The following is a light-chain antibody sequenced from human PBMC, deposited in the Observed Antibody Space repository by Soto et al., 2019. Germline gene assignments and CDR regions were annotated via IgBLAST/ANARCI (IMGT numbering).Light chain of an antibody. CDR2: GNI. V-gene: IGLV1-40*01. CDR3: QSYDSSLSGSV. J-gene: IGLJ2*01. CDR1: SSNIGAGYD. Sequence: QSVLTQPPSVSGALGQRVTISCTGSSSNIGAGYDVHWYQQLPGTAPKLLIYGNINRPSGVPDRFSGSKSGTSASLAITGLQAEDEADYYCQSYDSSLSGSVFGGGTKLTVL.